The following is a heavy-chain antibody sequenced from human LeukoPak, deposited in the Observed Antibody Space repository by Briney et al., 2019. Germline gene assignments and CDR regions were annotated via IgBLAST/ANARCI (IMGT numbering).Heavy chain of an antibody. Sequence: GRSLRLSCAASGFTFGDYAMHWVRQAPGKGLEWVSSISWNGGSFGYAGSEKGRFTISRDNAKNSLYLQMNSLRAEDTALYYCAKDKGYSYGPYYFEYWGQGTLVTVSS. J-gene: IGHJ4*02. CDR2: ISWNGGSF. D-gene: IGHD5-18*01. CDR1: GFTFGDYA. CDR3: AKDKGYSYGPYYFEY. V-gene: IGHV3-9*01.